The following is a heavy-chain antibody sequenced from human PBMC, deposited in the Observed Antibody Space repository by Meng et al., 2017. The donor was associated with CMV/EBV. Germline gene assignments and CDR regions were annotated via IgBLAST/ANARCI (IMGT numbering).Heavy chain of an antibody. D-gene: IGHD5-18*01. CDR2: IKSKTDGGTT. CDR1: VFTFSNAW. CDR3: TTPIYSYGPPFGY. V-gene: IGHV3-15*01. J-gene: IGHJ4*02. Sequence: SVFTFSNAWMSWVRQSPGKGLEWVGRIKSKTDGGTTDYAAPVKGRFTISRDDSKNTLYLQMNSLKTEDTAVYYCTTPIYSYGPPFGYWGQGTLVTVSS.